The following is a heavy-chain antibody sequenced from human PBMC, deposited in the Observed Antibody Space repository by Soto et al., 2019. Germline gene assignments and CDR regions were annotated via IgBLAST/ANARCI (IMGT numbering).Heavy chain of an antibody. V-gene: IGHV3-21*01. CDR3: LIAVAGSFAPDY. CDR2: ISSSSTYI. D-gene: IGHD6-19*01. CDR1: GFTFSTYS. J-gene: IGHJ4*02. Sequence: EVQLVESGGGLVKPGGSLRLFCAASGFTFSTYSMNWVRQAPGKGLEWVSYISSSSTYIYYADSVKGRFTISRDNAKNSLYLQMNSLRAEDTAVYYCLIAVAGSFAPDYWGQGTLVTVSS.